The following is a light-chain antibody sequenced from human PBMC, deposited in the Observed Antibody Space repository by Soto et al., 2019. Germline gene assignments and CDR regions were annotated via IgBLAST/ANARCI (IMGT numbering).Light chain of an antibody. J-gene: IGKJ1*01. CDR1: QSVSSSS. V-gene: IGKV3-20*01. CDR3: QQYGGSPRT. CDR2: DAS. Sequence: IVLKQSPGAVSLSTGERATLSCRASQSVSSSSLAWYQQKRGQAPRLLIHDASSRATGIPDRFSGSGSGTDFTLTISRLEPEDFAVYYCQQYGGSPRTFGQGTKVDNK.